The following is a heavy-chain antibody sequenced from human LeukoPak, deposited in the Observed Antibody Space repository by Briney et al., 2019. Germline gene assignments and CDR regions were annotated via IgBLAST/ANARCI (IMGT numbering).Heavy chain of an antibody. CDR2: INHSVST. Sequence: SETLSLTCALHGGSFTGYYCSWIRHPPGKGREWSGEINHSVSTNYNPSLKRRATISVDTSKNQFSLKLSSVTAADTAVYYCARGRPQIYDFWSGYYCDAFDIWGQGTMVTVSS. CDR1: GGSFTGYY. D-gene: IGHD3-3*01. J-gene: IGHJ3*02. V-gene: IGHV4-34*01. CDR3: ARGRPQIYDFWSGYYCDAFDI.